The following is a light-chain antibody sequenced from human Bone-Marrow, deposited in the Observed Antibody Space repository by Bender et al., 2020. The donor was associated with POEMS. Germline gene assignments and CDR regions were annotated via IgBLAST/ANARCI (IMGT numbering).Light chain of an antibody. V-gene: IGLV3-1*01. J-gene: IGLJ3*02. Sequence: SYEVTQPPSVSVSPGQTARITCSGDALPKKYTHWYQQKSGQAPVVVIYQDIKRPSGIPERFSGSNSGNTATLTISGTQAMDEADYYCQVWDSNSDHWVFGGGTKLTVL. CDR2: QDI. CDR3: QVWDSNSDHWV. CDR1: ALPKKY.